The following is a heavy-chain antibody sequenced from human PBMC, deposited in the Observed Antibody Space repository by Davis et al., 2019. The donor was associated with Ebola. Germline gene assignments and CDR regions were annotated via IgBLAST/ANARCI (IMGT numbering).Heavy chain of an antibody. CDR2: INHSGST. V-gene: IGHV4-34*01. D-gene: IGHD1-26*01. CDR1: GGSFSGYY. J-gene: IGHJ6*02. Sequence: PSETLSLTCAVYGGSFSGYYWSWIRQPPGKGLEWIGEINHSGSTNYNPSLKSRVTISVDTSKNQFSLKLSAVTAADTAVYYCARDRGATTRYYYYYGMDVWGQGTTVTVSS. CDR3: ARDRGATTRYYYYYGMDV.